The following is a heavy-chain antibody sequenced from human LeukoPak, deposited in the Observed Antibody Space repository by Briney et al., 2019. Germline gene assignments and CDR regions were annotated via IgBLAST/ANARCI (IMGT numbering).Heavy chain of an antibody. CDR2: IYSGSV. V-gene: IGHV4-59*11. J-gene: IGHJ5*02. D-gene: IGHD3-10*01. CDR1: GASISGHY. CDR3: VKVGYGSGTWGWFDP. Sequence: SETLSLTCNVSGASISGHYWSWIRQSPGKGLECIGYIYSGSVDYNPSLKSRATISGDASKNQVSLILKSVTTADTAMYYCVKVGYGSGTWGWFDPWGQGILATVST.